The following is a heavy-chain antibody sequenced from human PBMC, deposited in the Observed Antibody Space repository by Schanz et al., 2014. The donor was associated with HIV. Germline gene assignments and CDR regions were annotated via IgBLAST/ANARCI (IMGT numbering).Heavy chain of an antibody. CDR1: GFTFSSYG. J-gene: IGHJ6*02. CDR3: ARDRVRDYQLLPGYYNYAMDV. CDR2: IKQDGGEK. V-gene: IGHV3-7*01. Sequence: EVQLVESGGGLVQPGRSLRLSCAASGFTFSSYGMHWVRQAPGKGLEWVASIKQDGGEKHYVASVKGRFSISRDSSKSMVYLQMNSLRLEDTGVYYCARDRVRDYQLLPGYYNYAMDVWGQGTTVIVSS. D-gene: IGHD4-17*01.